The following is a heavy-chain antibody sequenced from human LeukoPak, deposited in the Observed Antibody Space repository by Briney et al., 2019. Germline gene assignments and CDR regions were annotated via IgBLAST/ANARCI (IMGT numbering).Heavy chain of an antibody. D-gene: IGHD2-8*01. Sequence: ASVKVSCKASGYTFTSYAMHWVRQAPGQRLEWMGWINAGNGNTKYSQKFQGRVTITRDTSASTAYMELSSLRSEDTAVYYCARGDCTNGVCYYYFDYWGQGTLVTVSS. V-gene: IGHV1-3*01. CDR1: GYTFTSYA. CDR2: INAGNGNT. CDR3: ARGDCTNGVCYYYFDY. J-gene: IGHJ4*02.